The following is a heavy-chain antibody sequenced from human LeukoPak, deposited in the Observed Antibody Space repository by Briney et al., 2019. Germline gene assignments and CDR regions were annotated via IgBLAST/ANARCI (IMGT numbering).Heavy chain of an antibody. CDR2: ITSSGNSI. CDR1: GFIFSDYY. D-gene: IGHD3-9*01. CDR3: AKDRGQYFDCFSTFDY. V-gene: IGHV3-11*01. J-gene: IGHJ4*02. Sequence: GGSLRLSCAASGFIFSDYYMSWIRQAPGKGLEWISYITSSGNSIYYADSVKGRFTISRDDSKDTLYLQMSSLRADDTAVYYCAKDRGQYFDCFSTFDYGGQGTLVTVSS.